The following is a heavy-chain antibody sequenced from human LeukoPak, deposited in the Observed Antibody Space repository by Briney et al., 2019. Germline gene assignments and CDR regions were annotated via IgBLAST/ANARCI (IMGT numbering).Heavy chain of an antibody. Sequence: PGGSLRLSCTVSGFSVSSNSMSWVRQAPGKGLEWVSFIYSGTTHYSDSVKGRFTISRDNSKNTLYLHMNSLRVEDTAVYYCARERERFLNLGGQETRVTVST. CDR2: IYSGTT. CDR1: GFSVSSNS. D-gene: IGHD3-3*01. J-gene: IGHJ4*02. CDR3: ARERERFLNL. V-gene: IGHV3-53*01.